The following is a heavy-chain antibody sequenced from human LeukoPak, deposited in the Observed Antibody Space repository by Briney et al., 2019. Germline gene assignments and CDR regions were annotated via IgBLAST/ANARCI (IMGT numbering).Heavy chain of an antibody. CDR1: GFTFSDYY. Sequence: PGGSLRLSCAASGFTFSDYYMSWIRQAPGKGLEWVSYISSSGSTIYYADSVKGRFTISRDNAKNSLYLQMNSLRAEDTAVYYCARDFNHKRGLVRFGEHWFDPWGQGTLVAVSS. V-gene: IGHV3-11*01. CDR3: ARDFNHKRGLVRFGEHWFDP. CDR2: ISSSGSTI. J-gene: IGHJ5*02. D-gene: IGHD3-10*01.